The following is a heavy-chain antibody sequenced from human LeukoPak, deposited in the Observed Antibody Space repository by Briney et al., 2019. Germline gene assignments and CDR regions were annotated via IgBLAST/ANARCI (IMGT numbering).Heavy chain of an antibody. Sequence: PGGSLRLSCAASGFTFNIFAMSWVRQAPGKGLEWVSTIGSSEKYYADSVKGRFTISRDNSKKTLYLQMNSLRAEDTAIYYCAKDSFDHNGVYDVFDIWGQGTLVTVSS. CDR1: GFTFNIFA. CDR2: IGSSEK. V-gene: IGHV3-23*01. J-gene: IGHJ3*02. D-gene: IGHD3-9*01. CDR3: AKDSFDHNGVYDVFDI.